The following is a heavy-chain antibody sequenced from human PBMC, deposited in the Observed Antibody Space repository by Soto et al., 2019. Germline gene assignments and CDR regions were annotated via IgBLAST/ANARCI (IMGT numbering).Heavy chain of an antibody. CDR3: ARDRSYSLDV. V-gene: IGHV3-30-3*01. CDR1: GFTFSSYA. CDR2: ISYGGSNE. Sequence: QTGGSLRLSCAASGFTFSSYAMHWVRQASGKGLEWVAVISYGGSNEHYADSVKGRFTISRDNSRNTLYLQMNSLRAEDTAVYYCARDRSYSLDVWGQGTTVTVSS. J-gene: IGHJ6*02.